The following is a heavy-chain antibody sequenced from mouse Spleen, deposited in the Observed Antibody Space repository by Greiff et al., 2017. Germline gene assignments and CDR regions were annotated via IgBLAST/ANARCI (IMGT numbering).Heavy chain of an antibody. D-gene: IGHD1-2*01. Sequence: QVQLQQPGAELVKPGASLKMSCKASGYPFTSSWITWVRRGPGQGLEWIGDIYPGSGSTNYNEKFKSKATLTVDTSSSTAYMQLSSLTSEDSAVYYCAREGLRLQTLNAMDYWGQGTSVTVSS. CDR2: IYPGSGST. CDR3: AREGLRLQTLNAMDY. CDR1: GYPFTSSW. V-gene: IGHV1-55*01. J-gene: IGHJ4*01.